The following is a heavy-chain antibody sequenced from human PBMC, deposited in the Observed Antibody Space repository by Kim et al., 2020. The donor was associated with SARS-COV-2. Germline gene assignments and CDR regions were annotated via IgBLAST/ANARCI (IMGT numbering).Heavy chain of an antibody. J-gene: IGHJ4*02. D-gene: IGHD2-15*01. CDR1: GGSFSGYY. V-gene: IGHV4-34*01. Sequence: SETLSLTCAVYGGSFSGYYWSWIRQPPGKGLEWIGEINHSGGTNYNPSLKSRVTISVDTSKNQFSLKLSSVTAADTAVYYCARGSYYVHIVVVVAATFDYWGQGTLVTVSS. CDR2: INHSGGT. CDR3: ARGSYYVHIVVVVAATFDY.